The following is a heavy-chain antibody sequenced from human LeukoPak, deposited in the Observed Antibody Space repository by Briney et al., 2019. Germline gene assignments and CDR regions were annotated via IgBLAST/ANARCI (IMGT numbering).Heavy chain of an antibody. D-gene: IGHD5-18*01. V-gene: IGHV5-51*01. Sequence: TTGESLKISCKSSGYSFTNYWIGWVRQVPGKGLEWMGIVFPGDSDTRYSPSFQGQVTISADKSISTAYLQWSSLKASDTAMYYCARQVMRGYSHFQDWGQGTLVTVSS. CDR2: VFPGDSDT. CDR1: GYSFTNYW. CDR3: ARQVMRGYSHFQD. J-gene: IGHJ1*01.